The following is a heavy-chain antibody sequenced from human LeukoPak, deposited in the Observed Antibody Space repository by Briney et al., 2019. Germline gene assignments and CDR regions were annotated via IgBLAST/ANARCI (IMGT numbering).Heavy chain of an antibody. D-gene: IGHD5-18*01. V-gene: IGHV1-18*04. CDR1: GYTFTSYG. CDR3: ARDCLTAMVTNFDY. J-gene: IGHJ4*02. CDR2: FNDYNGIT. Sequence: ASVKVSCKASGYTFTSYGISWVRQAPGQGLEWMGWFNDYNGITNYAQTLQGRGTMTTDTTTSTAYMELRSLRSDDTAVYYCARDCLTAMVTNFDYWGQGTLVTVSS.